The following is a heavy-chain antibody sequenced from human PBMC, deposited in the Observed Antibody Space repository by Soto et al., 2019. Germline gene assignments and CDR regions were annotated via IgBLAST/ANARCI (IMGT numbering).Heavy chain of an antibody. D-gene: IGHD1-26*01. Sequence: ASVKVSCKASGYTFTSYAISWVRQAPGQGFEWMGWISAYSGSTKYAQNLQGRVTMTTDTSTSTAYMELRSLRSDDTAVYHCARDGLVGDPFFYGMDAWGQGTTVTVSS. CDR3: ARDGLVGDPFFYGMDA. CDR1: GYTFTSYA. CDR2: ISAYSGST. V-gene: IGHV1-18*04. J-gene: IGHJ6*02.